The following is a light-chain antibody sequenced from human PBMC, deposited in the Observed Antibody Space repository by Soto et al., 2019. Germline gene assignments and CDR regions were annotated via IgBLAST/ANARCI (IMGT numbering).Light chain of an antibody. CDR2: DVG. V-gene: IGLV2-11*01. Sequence: QSALTQPRSVSGSPEQSVTISCTGTSSDVGGYNYVSWYQQHPGKAPKLMIYDVGKRPSGVPDRFSGSKSDSTASLTISGLQAEDEADYYCSSYAGSYTRVFGTGTKVTVL. CDR1: SSDVGGYNY. CDR3: SSYAGSYTRV. J-gene: IGLJ1*01.